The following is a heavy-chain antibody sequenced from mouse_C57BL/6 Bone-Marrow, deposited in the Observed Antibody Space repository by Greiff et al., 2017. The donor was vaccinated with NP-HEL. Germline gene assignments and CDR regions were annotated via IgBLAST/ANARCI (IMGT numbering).Heavy chain of an antibody. V-gene: IGHV1-54*01. Sequence: QVQLQQSGAELVRPGTSVKVSCKASGYAFTNYLIVWVKQRPGQGLEWIGVINPGSGGTNYNEKFKGKATLTADKSSSTAYMQLSSLTSEDSAVYFCARGGIYYDYAWFAYWGQGTLVTVSA. D-gene: IGHD2-4*01. CDR1: GYAFTNYL. CDR3: ARGGIYYDYAWFAY. CDR2: INPGSGGT. J-gene: IGHJ3*01.